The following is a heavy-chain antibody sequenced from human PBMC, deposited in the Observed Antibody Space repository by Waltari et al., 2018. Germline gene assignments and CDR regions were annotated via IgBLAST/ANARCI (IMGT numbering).Heavy chain of an antibody. Sequence: QVQLVQSGAEVKKPGASVKISCKTSEYTFTSSYLHWVRQAPGQGLEWMGKINPSGGSTIYAQKVQGRVTMTRDTSTSTVYMELSSLRSEDTAVYYCALDTGALWMDVWGQGTTVTVSS. CDR3: ALDTGALWMDV. D-gene: IGHD2-21*01. CDR1: EYTFTSSY. CDR2: INPSGGST. V-gene: IGHV1-46*01. J-gene: IGHJ6*02.